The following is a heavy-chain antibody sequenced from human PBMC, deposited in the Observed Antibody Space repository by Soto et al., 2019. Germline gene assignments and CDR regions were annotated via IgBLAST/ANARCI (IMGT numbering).Heavy chain of an antibody. CDR1: GFTFSSYG. D-gene: IGHD2-15*01. Sequence: QVQLVESGGGVVQPGRSMRLSCAASGFTFSSYGMHWVRQAPGKGLEWVAVIWYDGSNKYYADSVKGRFTISREDSKNTLYLQMNSLRAEDTAVYYCASCEDNSSSFGNWGQGNLVTVSS. J-gene: IGHJ4*02. CDR2: IWYDGSNK. CDR3: ASCEDNSSSFGN. V-gene: IGHV3-33*01.